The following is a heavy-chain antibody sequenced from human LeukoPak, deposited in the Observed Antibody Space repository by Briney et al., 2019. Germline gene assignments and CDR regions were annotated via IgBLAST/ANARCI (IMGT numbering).Heavy chain of an antibody. CDR3: ARATYYYDSSGYAFDP. J-gene: IGHJ5*02. D-gene: IGHD3-22*01. Sequence: SQTLSLTCAISGDSVSSNSAAWNWIRQSPSRGLEWLGRTYYRSKWYNDYAVSVKSRITINPGTSKNQFSLQLNSVTPEDTAVYYCARATYYYDSSGYAFDPWGQGTLATVSS. CDR2: TYYRSKWYN. V-gene: IGHV6-1*01. CDR1: GDSVSSNSAA.